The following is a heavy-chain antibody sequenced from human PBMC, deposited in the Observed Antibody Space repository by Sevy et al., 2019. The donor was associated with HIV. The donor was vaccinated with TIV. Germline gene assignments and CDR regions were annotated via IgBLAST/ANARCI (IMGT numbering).Heavy chain of an antibody. CDR2: FDPEDGKT. V-gene: IGHV1-24*01. CDR3: ATDLTYSDRSGPPLRAQH. Sequence: ASVKVSCKVSGYTLTELSMHWVRQAPGKGLEGMGGFDPEDGKTIYGKKFQGRVTMTEDTSTDTAYMELSSLRSEDTAVYSCATDLTYSDRSGPPLRAQHWGQGTLVTVSS. J-gene: IGHJ1*01. D-gene: IGHD3-22*01. CDR1: GYTLTELS.